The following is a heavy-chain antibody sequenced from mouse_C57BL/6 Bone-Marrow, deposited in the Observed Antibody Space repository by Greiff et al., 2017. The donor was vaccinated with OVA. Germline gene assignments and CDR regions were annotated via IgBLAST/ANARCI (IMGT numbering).Heavy chain of an antibody. V-gene: IGHV1-81*01. Sequence: VKVVESGAELARPGASVKLSCKASGYTFTSYGISWVKQRTGQGLEWIGEIYPRSGNTYYNEKFKGKATLTADKSSSTAYMELRSLTSEDSAVYFCARAGIYYDYDDWFAYWGQGTLVTVSA. J-gene: IGHJ3*01. CDR3: ARAGIYYDYDDWFAY. CDR2: IYPRSGNT. CDR1: GYTFTSYG. D-gene: IGHD2-4*01.